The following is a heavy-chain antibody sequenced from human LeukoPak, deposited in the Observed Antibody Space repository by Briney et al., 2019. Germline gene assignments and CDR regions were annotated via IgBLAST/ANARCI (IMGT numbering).Heavy chain of an antibody. V-gene: IGHV1-18*01. CDR1: GYTFTSYG. CDR2: NSAYNGNT. CDR3: ARDSDSIAARLSWFDP. D-gene: IGHD6-6*01. Sequence: ASVKVSCKAPGYTFTSYGISWVRQAPGQGLEWMGWNSAYNGNTNYAQKLQGRVTMTTDTSTSTAYMELRSLRSDDTAVYYCARDSDSIAARLSWFDPWGQGTLVTVSS. J-gene: IGHJ5*02.